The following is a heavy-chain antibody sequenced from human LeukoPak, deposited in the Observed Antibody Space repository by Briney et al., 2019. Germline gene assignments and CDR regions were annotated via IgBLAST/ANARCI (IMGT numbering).Heavy chain of an antibody. CDR1: GGSMSSYY. D-gene: IGHD3-10*01. CDR2: IYYSGST. CDR3: ARVKGSVTYYSFDY. Sequence: SETLSLTCTVSGGSMSSYYWSWIRQPPGKGLEWFGNIYYSGSTNYSPSLKSRVTISVDTSKNQFSLKLSSVTAADTAVYYCARVKGSVTYYSFDYWGQGALVTVSS. V-gene: IGHV4-59*12. J-gene: IGHJ4*02.